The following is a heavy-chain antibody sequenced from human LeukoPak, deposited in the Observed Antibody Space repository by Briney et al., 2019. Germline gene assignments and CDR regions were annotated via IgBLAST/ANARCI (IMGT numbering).Heavy chain of an antibody. CDR2: IYTSGST. CDR1: GGSISSYY. J-gene: IGHJ6*03. V-gene: IGHV4-4*07. D-gene: IGHD6-13*01. Sequence: SETLSLTCTVSGGSISSYYWSWIRQPAGKGLEWIGRIYTSGSTNYNPSLKSRVTMSVDTSKNQFSLKLSSVTAADTAVYYCARDRQGSSSWYQVRYYYYYYMDVWDKGTTVTVSS. CDR3: ARDRQGSSSWYQVRYYYYYYMDV.